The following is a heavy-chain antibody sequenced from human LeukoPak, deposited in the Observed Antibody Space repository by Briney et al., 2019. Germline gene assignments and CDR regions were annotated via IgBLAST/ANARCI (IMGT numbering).Heavy chain of an antibody. D-gene: IGHD5-18*01. CDR2: TYYRSKWSN. V-gene: IGHV6-1*01. CDR3: ARGVYTYGFTH. J-gene: IGHJ4*02. Sequence: SQTLSLACAISGFSVSSNSATWIWISQSPSRGLEWLGTTYYRSKWSNVYAVSVNTRMTINADTSKNQCVLRQKSVTPEDTAVYFCARGVYTYGFTHWGQGTPVTVSS. CDR1: GFSVSSNSAT.